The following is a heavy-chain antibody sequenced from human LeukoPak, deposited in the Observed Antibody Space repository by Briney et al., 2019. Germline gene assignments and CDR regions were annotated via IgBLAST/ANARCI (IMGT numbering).Heavy chain of an antibody. CDR3: ARDGYYDFWSGYWDFDY. V-gene: IGHV1-18*01. CDR2: ISAYNGNT. D-gene: IGHD3-3*01. Sequence: GASVKVSCKASGYTFTSYGISWVRQAPGQGLEWMGWISAYNGNTNYAQKLQGRVTMTTDTSTSTAYMELRSLRSDDTAVYYCARDGYYDFWSGYWDFDYWGQGTLVTVSS. CDR1: GYTFTSYG. J-gene: IGHJ4*02.